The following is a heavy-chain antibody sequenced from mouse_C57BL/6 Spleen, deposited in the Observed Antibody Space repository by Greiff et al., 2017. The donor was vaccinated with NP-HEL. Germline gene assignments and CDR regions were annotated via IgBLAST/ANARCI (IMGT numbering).Heavy chain of an antibody. V-gene: IGHV1-78*01. CDR2: IYPRDGST. CDR1: GYTFTDHT. J-gene: IGHJ3*01. D-gene: IGHD2-4*01. CDR3: ARPLYDYDFAY. Sequence: VQLQQSDAELVKPGASVKISCKVSGYTFTDHTIHWMKQRPEPGLEWIGYIYPRDGSTKYNEKFKGKATLTADKSSSTAYMQLSSLTSEDSAVYYCARPLYDYDFAYWGQGTLVTVSA.